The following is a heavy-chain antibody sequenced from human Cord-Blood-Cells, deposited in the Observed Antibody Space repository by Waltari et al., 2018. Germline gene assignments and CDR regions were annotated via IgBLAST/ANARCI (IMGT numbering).Heavy chain of an antibody. CDR2: MNPNSGGT. J-gene: IGHJ6*03. Sequence: QVQLVQSGAEVKKPGASVKVSCKASGYTFTGYYMHWVRQAPGQGLEWMGWMNPNSGGTNYAQKVQGRVTMTRDTSISTAYMELSRLRSDDTAVYYCARDPSSSYYYYYYMDVWGKGTTVTVSS. CDR1: GYTFTGYY. V-gene: IGHV1-2*02. D-gene: IGHD6-6*01. CDR3: ARDPSSSYYYYYYMDV.